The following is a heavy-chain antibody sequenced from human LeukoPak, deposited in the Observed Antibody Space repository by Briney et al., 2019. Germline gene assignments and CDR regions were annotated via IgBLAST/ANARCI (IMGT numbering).Heavy chain of an antibody. D-gene: IGHD2-2*02. J-gene: IGHJ4*02. CDR2: IYYSGST. CDR3: ARVSVPATAIPNYFDY. Sequence: SQTLSLTCTVSGGSISSGDYYWSWIRQPPGKGLEWIGYIYYSGSTYYNPSLKSRVTISVDTSKNQFSLKLSSVTAADTAVYYCARVSVPATAIPNYFDYWGQGTLVTVSS. CDR1: GGSISSGDYY. V-gene: IGHV4-30-4*01.